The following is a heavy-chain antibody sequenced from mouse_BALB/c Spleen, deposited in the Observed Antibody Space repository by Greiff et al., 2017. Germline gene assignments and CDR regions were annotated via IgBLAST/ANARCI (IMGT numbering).Heavy chain of an antibody. CDR3: ARDWGNYGVDY. D-gene: IGHD2-1*01. Sequence: DVKLVESGGGLVKPGGSLKLSCAASGFTFSSYAMSWVRQTPEKRLEWVASISSGGSTYYPDSVKGRFTISRDNARNILYLQMSSLRSEDTAMYYCARDWGNYGVDYWGQGTTLTVSS. CDR1: GFTFSSYA. J-gene: IGHJ2*01. CDR2: ISSGGST. V-gene: IGHV5-6-5*01.